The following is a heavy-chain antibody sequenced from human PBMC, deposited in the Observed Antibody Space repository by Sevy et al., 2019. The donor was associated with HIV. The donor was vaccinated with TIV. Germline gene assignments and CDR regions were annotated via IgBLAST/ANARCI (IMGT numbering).Heavy chain of an antibody. D-gene: IGHD1-26*01. CDR2: INTDGKII. Sequence: GGSLRLSCAASGFTFTSDYMHWVRQPPGKGLVWVSHINTDGKIIRYADSVKGRFTTSRDNAKNTLYLQLNSLRAEDTAVYYCARGSRGTFGSWGQGTLVTVSS. CDR1: GFTFTSDY. CDR3: ARGSRGTFGS. V-gene: IGHV3-74*01. J-gene: IGHJ4*02.